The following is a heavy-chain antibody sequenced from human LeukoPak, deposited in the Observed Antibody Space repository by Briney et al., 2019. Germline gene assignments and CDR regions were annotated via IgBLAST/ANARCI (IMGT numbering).Heavy chain of an antibody. Sequence: GRSLRLSCAASGFTFSSYGMHWVRQAPGKGLEWVAVISYGGSNKYYADSVKGRFTISRDNSKNTLYLQMNSLRAEDTAVYYCAKGGYCSSTSCPYYYYYGMDVWGQGTTVTVSS. D-gene: IGHD2-2*01. CDR2: ISYGGSNK. V-gene: IGHV3-30*18. CDR1: GFTFSSYG. J-gene: IGHJ6*02. CDR3: AKGGYCSSTSCPYYYYYGMDV.